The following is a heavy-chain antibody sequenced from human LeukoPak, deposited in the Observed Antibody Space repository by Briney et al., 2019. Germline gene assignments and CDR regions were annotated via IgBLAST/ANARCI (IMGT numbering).Heavy chain of an antibody. CDR3: ARESGGGYSYEDY. V-gene: IGHV3-7*01. D-gene: IGHD5-18*01. Sequence: PGGSLRLSCAASGFTFSSYWMSWVRQAPGKGLEWVANIKQDGSEKYYVDSVKGRFTISRDNAKNSLYLQMNSLRAEDTAVYYCARESGGGYSYEDYWGQGTLVTVSS. CDR1: GFTFSSYW. J-gene: IGHJ4*02. CDR2: IKQDGSEK.